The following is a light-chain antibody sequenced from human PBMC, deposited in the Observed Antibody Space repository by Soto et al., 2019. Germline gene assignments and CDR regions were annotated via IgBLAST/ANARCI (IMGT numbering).Light chain of an antibody. CDR2: DNG. V-gene: IGLV1-51*01. CDR1: RSDIGGYNY. Sequence: QSALTQPASVSGSPGQSITISCIGTRSDIGGYNYVSWHQQHPGKAPKLMIYDNGKRPSGIPDRFSGSQSGTSATLGITGLQTGDEADYYCGTWDNSLSAVFGGGTKLTVL. CDR3: GTWDNSLSAV. J-gene: IGLJ2*01.